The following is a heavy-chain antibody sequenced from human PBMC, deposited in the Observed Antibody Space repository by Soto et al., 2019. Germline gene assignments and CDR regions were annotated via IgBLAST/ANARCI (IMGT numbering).Heavy chain of an antibody. Sequence: GGSLRLSCAASGFTFIIYGMSWVRQAPGKGLEWVSGISGSGVGTYYADSVKGRFTISRDNSKNTLYLQMNSLRAEDTAVYYCAGYGYVYYYYMDVWGKGTTVTVSS. CDR2: ISGSGVGT. CDR1: GFTFIIYG. V-gene: IGHV3-23*01. CDR3: AGYGYVYYYYMDV. J-gene: IGHJ6*03. D-gene: IGHD5-18*01.